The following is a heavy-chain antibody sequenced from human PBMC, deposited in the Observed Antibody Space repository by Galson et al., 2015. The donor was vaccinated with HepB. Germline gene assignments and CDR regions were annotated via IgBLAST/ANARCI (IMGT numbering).Heavy chain of an antibody. Sequence: SLRLSCAASGFTFSSYAMSWVRQAPGKGLEWVSAISGSGGSTYYADFVKGRFTTSRDNSKNTLYLQMNSLGAEDTAVYYCAKDPPCSSSWLTYFHHWGQGTLVTVSS. J-gene: IGHJ1*01. CDR3: AKDPPCSSSWLTYFHH. CDR2: ISGSGGST. V-gene: IGHV3-23*01. CDR1: GFTFSSYA. D-gene: IGHD6-13*01.